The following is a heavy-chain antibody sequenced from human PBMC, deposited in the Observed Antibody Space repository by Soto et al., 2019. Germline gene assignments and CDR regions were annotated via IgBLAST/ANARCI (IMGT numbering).Heavy chain of an antibody. CDR2: ISGSGGST. V-gene: IGHV3-23*01. CDR1: GFTFSSYA. CDR3: AKFLVHSSGYYQRSQFDY. J-gene: IGHJ4*02. D-gene: IGHD3-22*01. Sequence: PGGSLRLSCAASGFTFSSYAMSWVRQAPGKGLEWVSAISGSGGSTYYADSVKGRFTISRDNSKNTLYLQMNSLRAEDTAVYYCAKFLVHSSGYYQRSQFDYWGQGALVTVSS.